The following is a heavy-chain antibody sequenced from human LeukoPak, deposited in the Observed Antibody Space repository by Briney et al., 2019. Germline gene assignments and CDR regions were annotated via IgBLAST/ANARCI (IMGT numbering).Heavy chain of an antibody. CDR3: AAVFGSGYYYYFDY. CDR1: GFTFTSSA. D-gene: IGHD3-22*01. J-gene: IGHJ4*02. Sequence: SVKVSCKASGFTFTSSAVQWVRQARGQRLEWIGWIVVGSGNTNYAQKFQGRVTITRDMSTSTAYMELSSLRSEDTALYYCAAVFGSGYYYYFDYWGQGSLVTVSS. V-gene: IGHV1-58*01. CDR2: IVVGSGNT.